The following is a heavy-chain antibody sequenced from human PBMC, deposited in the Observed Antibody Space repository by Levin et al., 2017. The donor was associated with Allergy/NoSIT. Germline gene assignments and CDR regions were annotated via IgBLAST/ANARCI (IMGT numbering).Heavy chain of an antibody. CDR1: GFTFSSYG. J-gene: IGHJ6*02. V-gene: IGHV3-33*01. CDR2: IWYDGSNK. Sequence: PGGSLRLSCAASGFTFSSYGMHWVRQAPGKGLEWVAVIWYDGSNKYYADSVKGRFTISRDNSKNTLYLQMNSLRAEDTAVYYCARDRAAPRNYYYDGMDVWGQGTTVTVSS. CDR3: ARDRAAPRNYYYDGMDV. D-gene: IGHD6-6*01.